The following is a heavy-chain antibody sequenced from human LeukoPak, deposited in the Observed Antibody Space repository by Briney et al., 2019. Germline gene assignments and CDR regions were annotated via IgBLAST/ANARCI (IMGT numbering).Heavy chain of an antibody. V-gene: IGHV3-30*03. D-gene: IGHD1-14*01. CDR3: ARDPQFPDNYYYYMDV. CDR1: GFTFSSYG. Sequence: GGSLRLSCAASGFTFSSYGMTWVRQAPGKGLEWVALISYAGNIKYYADSVKGQFIISRDNSKNTLYLQMNSLRAEDTAVYYCARDPQFPDNYYYYMDVWGKGTTVTVSS. CDR2: ISYAGNIK. J-gene: IGHJ6*03.